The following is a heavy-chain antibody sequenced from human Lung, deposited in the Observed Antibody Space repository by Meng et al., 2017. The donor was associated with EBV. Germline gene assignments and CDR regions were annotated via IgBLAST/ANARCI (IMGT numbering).Heavy chain of an antibody. CDR3: AREYSSSSGLPGP. Sequence: QVQLQKSGPGLMTPSQTLSLTSTVAGGSIRFGDYYWSWIRQPPGKGLEWIGYIYDSGSTSYNPSLMSRVTISVDTSRNQFSLKLTSVTAADTAVYYCAREYSSSSGLPGPWGQGTLVTVSS. CDR1: GGSIRFGDYY. D-gene: IGHD6-6*01. V-gene: IGHV4-30-4*08. J-gene: IGHJ5*02. CDR2: IYDSGST.